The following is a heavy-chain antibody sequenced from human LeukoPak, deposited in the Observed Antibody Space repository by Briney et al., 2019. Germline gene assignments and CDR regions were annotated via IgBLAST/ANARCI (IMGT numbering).Heavy chain of an antibody. Sequence: SETLSLTCTVSGGSISSGGYYWSWIRQHPGKGLEWIGYIYYSGSTYYNPSLKSRVTISVDTSKNQFSLKLSSVTAADTAVYYCARGRFTTVTTGFDPWGQGTLVTVSS. J-gene: IGHJ5*02. CDR2: IYYSGST. V-gene: IGHV4-31*03. CDR3: ARGRFTTVTTGFDP. D-gene: IGHD4-17*01. CDR1: GGSISSGGYY.